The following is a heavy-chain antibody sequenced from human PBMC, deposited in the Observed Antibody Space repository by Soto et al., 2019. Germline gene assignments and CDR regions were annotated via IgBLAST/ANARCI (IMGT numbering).Heavy chain of an antibody. V-gene: IGHV4-39*01. CDR3: ARQPTTGDTDLWFDP. J-gene: IGHJ5*02. D-gene: IGHD2-21*01. CDR2: IFYSGST. Sequence: QLQLLESGPGLVKASETLSLTCSVSGGSISTSRSYWAWIRQPPGKGLEWLANIFYSGSTFYNPSLASRVSFSVDTSKNEFSLKLRSVTAADTAVYYCARQPTTGDTDLWFDPWGQGTQVTGSA. CDR1: GGSISTSRSY.